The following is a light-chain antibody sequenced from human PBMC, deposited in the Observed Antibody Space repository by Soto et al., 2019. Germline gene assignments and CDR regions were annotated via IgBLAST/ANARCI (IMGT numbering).Light chain of an antibody. CDR2: SNN. Sequence: QSVLTQPPSASGTPGQRVTFSCSGSNSNLGSNHVYWYQQLPGTAPKLPIHSNNQRPSGVPDRFSGSKSGTPASLAISGLRSEDEADYYWAAWDDSLSEGVFGGGTKVTVL. CDR1: NSNLGSNH. CDR3: AAWDDSLSEGV. J-gene: IGLJ3*02. V-gene: IGLV1-47*01.